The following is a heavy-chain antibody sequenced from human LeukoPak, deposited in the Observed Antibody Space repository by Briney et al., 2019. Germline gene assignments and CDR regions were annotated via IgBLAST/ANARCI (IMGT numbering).Heavy chain of an antibody. CDR3: ARLLSSATWGAFDI. Sequence: GESLKISCKGSGYYFTSYWIGWVRQMPGKGLEWMGIINPGDSDTRYSPSFQGQVTISADKSISTAYLQWSSLKASGTAMYYCARLLSSATWGAFDIWGQGTVVTVSS. CDR1: GYYFTSYW. J-gene: IGHJ3*02. D-gene: IGHD6-25*01. V-gene: IGHV5-51*01. CDR2: INPGDSDT.